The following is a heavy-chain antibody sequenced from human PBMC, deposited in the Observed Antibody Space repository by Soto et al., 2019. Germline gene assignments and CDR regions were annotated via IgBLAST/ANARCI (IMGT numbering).Heavy chain of an antibody. D-gene: IGHD2-15*01. CDR2: IIPILGIA. V-gene: IGHV1-69*04. CDR3: ARDRGRYCSGGSCYSDYYMDV. Sequence: SVKVSCKASGGTFSSYTISWVRQAPGQGLEWMGRIIPILGIANYAQKFQGRVTITADKSTSTAYMELSSLRSEDTAVYYCARDRGRYCSGGSCYSDYYMDVWGKGTTVTVSS. CDR1: GGTFSSYT. J-gene: IGHJ6*03.